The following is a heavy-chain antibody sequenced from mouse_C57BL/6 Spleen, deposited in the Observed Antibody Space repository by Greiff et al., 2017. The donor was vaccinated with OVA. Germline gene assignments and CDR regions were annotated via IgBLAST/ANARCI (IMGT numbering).Heavy chain of an antibody. CDR3: VRHPFTTVVATDAMDY. D-gene: IGHD1-1*01. V-gene: IGHV10-1*01. CDR2: IRSKSNNYAT. CDR1: GFSFNTYA. Sequence: EVKLMESGGGLVQPKGSLKLSCAASGFSFNTYAMNWVRQAPGKGLEWVARIRSKSNNYATYYADSVKDRFTISRDDSESMLYLQMNNLKTEDTAMYYCVRHPFTTVVATDAMDYWGQGTSVTVSS. J-gene: IGHJ4*01.